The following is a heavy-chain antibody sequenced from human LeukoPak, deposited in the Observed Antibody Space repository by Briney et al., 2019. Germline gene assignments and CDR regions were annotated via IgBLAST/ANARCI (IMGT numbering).Heavy chain of an antibody. CDR3: ARGDGC. CDR2: ISPGNSTK. J-gene: IGHJ4*02. D-gene: IGHD6-19*01. CDR1: GFTFSSYS. Sequence: PGGSLRLSCAASGFTFSSYSMNWVRQAPGKGLEWVSYISPGNSTKYYADSVKGRFTISRDNAKNSLYLQMNSLRAEDTAVYYCARGDGCWGQGTLVTVSS. V-gene: IGHV3-48*01.